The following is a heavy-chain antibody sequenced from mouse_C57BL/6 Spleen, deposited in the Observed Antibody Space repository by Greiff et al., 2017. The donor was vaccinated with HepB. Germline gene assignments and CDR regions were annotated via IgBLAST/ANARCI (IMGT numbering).Heavy chain of an antibody. D-gene: IGHD4-1*01. CDR1: GYTFTSYW. J-gene: IGHJ1*03. V-gene: IGHV1-69*01. CDR3: ARPNWDTYFDV. Sequence: QVQLKQPGAELVMPGASVKLSCKASGYTFTSYWMHWVKQRPGQGLEWIGEIDPSDSYTNYNQKFKGKSTLTVDKSSSTAYMQLSSLTSEDSAVYYCARPNWDTYFDVWGTGTTVTVSS. CDR2: IDPSDSYT.